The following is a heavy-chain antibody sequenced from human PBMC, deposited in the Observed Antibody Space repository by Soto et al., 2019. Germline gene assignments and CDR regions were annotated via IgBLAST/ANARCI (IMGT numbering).Heavy chain of an antibody. CDR2: IYSSGTT. CDR3: VRDQGWFDF. J-gene: IGHJ5*01. Sequence: QVQLQGSGPGLVKPSETVSLTYTVSGGSLSNYYWDWIRQPAGKGLEWIGRIYSSGTTKYNPSLKSRVIMSVDTSKNQLSLKVNSVTAADTAVYYCVRDQGWFDFWGQGTLVTVSS. V-gene: IGHV4-4*07. CDR1: GGSLSNYY.